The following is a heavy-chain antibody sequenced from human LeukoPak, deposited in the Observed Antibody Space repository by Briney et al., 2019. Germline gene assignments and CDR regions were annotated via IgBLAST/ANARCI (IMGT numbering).Heavy chain of an antibody. CDR3: AREITMVRGVAY. CDR2: ISGSGGST. J-gene: IGHJ4*02. Sequence: PGGSLRLSCAASGFTFSSYAMSWVRQAPGKGLEWVSAISGSGGSTYYADSVKGRFTISRDNSKNTLCLQMNSLRAEDTAVYYCAREITMVRGVAYWGQGTLVTVSS. CDR1: GFTFSSYA. D-gene: IGHD3-10*01. V-gene: IGHV3-23*01.